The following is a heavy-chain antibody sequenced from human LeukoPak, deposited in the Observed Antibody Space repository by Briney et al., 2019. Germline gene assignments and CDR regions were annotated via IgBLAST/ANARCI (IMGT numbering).Heavy chain of an antibody. J-gene: IGHJ4*02. CDR2: IIPIFGTA. D-gene: IGHD2-2*01. Sequence: ASVKVSCKASGGTFSSYAISWVRQAPGQGLEWMGGIIPIFGTANYAQKFQGRVTITADESTSTAYMELSSLRSEDTAVYYCARVRYCSSTSCAREGFDYWGQGTLVTVSS. V-gene: IGHV1-69*13. CDR1: GGTFSSYA. CDR3: ARVRYCSSTSCAREGFDY.